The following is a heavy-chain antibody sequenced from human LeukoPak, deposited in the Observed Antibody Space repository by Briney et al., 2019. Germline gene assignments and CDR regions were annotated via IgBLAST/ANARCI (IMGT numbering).Heavy chain of an antibody. V-gene: IGHV3-30-3*01. CDR3: ARVPLLPSRGYSYGSSEDYFDY. CDR2: ISYDGSNK. D-gene: IGHD5-18*01. CDR1: GFTFSSYA. J-gene: IGHJ4*02. Sequence: GGSLRLSCAASGFTFSSYAMHWVRQAPGKGLEWVAVISYDGSNKYYADSVKGRFTISRDNSKNTLYLQMNSLRAEDTAVYYCARVPLLPSRGYSYGSSEDYFDYWGQGTLVTVSS.